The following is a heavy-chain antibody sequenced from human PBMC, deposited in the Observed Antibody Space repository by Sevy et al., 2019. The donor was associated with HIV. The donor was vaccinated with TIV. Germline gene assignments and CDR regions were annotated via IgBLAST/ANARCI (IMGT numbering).Heavy chain of an antibody. Sequence: SETLSLTCSVSGGSISGSDYYWGWVRQPPGKGLEWIGSIYYSGSTYYNPSLMSRVTISVDTSKNHFSLKLSSVTAAETAVYYCARRRVQAYYGSGTPPLVNGAFDIWGQGTMVTVSS. V-gene: IGHV4-39*02. J-gene: IGHJ3*02. CDR2: IYYSGST. CDR1: GGSISGSDYY. D-gene: IGHD3-10*01. CDR3: ARRRVQAYYGSGTPPLVNGAFDI.